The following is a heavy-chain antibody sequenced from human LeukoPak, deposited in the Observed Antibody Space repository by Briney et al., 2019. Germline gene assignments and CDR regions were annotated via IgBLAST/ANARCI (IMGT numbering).Heavy chain of an antibody. Sequence: GGSLRLSCAASGFTFSSYAMSWVRQAPGKGLEWVSAISGSGGSTYYADSVKGRFTISRDNSKNTLYLQMNSLRAEDTAVYYCAREGQDYYYDSRGGNWFDPWGQGTLVTVSS. V-gene: IGHV3-23*01. CDR1: GFTFSSYA. J-gene: IGHJ5*02. CDR2: ISGSGGST. D-gene: IGHD3-22*01. CDR3: AREGQDYYYDSRGGNWFDP.